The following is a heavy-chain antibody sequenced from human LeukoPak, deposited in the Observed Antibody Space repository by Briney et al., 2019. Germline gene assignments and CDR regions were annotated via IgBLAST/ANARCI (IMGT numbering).Heavy chain of an antibody. CDR1: GCTFSSYW. J-gene: IGHJ4*02. V-gene: IGHV3-33*08. CDR2: KWCDGRNK. CDR3: ARAGSQYYYDSSGYSYYFDY. D-gene: IGHD3-22*01. Sequence: GGALRLACAASGCTFSSYWMNWVRQAPGKGLEWVAVKWCDGRNKDYAHSVNSRSTTSRDNSKTTLYLPLPSLRAADTAVYYCARAGSQYYYDSSGYSYYFDYWGQGTLVTVSS.